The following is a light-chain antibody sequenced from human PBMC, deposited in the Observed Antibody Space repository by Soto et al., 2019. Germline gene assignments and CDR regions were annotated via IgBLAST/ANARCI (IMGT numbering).Light chain of an antibody. J-gene: IGLJ3*02. CDR3: SSYAGNSWV. CDR1: GSDVGGYNY. CDR2: EVS. V-gene: IGLV2-8*01. Sequence: QSALTQPPSASGSPGQSVTISCTGTGSDVGGYNYVSWYQHHPGKAPQLMISEVSRRPSGVPDRFSGSKSGNTASLTVSGLQADDEADYYCSSYAGNSWVFGGGTKVTVL.